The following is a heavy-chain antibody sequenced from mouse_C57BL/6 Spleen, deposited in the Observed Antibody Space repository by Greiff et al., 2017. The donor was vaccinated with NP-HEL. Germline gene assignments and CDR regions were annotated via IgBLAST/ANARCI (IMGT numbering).Heavy chain of an antibody. D-gene: IGHD1-1*01. CDR2: IYPGDGDT. CDR1: GYAFSSYW. J-gene: IGHJ2*01. V-gene: IGHV1-80*01. Sequence: VQLQQSGAELVKPGASVKISCKASGYAFSSYWMNWVKQRPGKGLEWIGQIYPGDGDTNYNGKFKGKATLTADKSSSTAYMQLSSLTSEDSAVYFCARNYYGSSYDYWGQGTTLTVSS. CDR3: ARNYYGSSYDY.